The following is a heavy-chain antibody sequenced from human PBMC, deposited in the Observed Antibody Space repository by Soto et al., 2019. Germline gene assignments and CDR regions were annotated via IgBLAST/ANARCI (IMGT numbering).Heavy chain of an antibody. V-gene: IGHV1-18*01. CDR3: ARHKGVCRLVLDY. Sequence: ASLKASCKASGYTFHNDGGNWVRQAHGHGLEWMGRISAYNHNTRYAQNFEGRVSMTTDTSARTAYMELRSLRSDDTAIYYCARHKGVCRLVLDYLGQVTQVTISS. J-gene: IGHJ4*02. CDR2: ISAYNHNT. CDR1: GYTFHNDG. D-gene: IGHD2-8*01.